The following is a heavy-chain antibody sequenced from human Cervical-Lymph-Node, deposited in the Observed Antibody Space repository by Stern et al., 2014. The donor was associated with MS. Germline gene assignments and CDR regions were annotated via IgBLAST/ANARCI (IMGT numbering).Heavy chain of an antibody. CDR1: GGTFSSYA. CDR2: IIPIFGTA. D-gene: IGHD3-22*01. V-gene: IGHV1-69*01. Sequence: VQLVESGAEVKKPGSSVKVSCKASGGTFSSYAISWVRQAPGQGLEWMGGIIPIFGTANYAQKFQGRVTITADESTSTAYMELSSLRSEDTAVYYCARDQGYYDSSGYYYPNNWFDPWGQGTLVTVSS. J-gene: IGHJ5*02. CDR3: ARDQGYYDSSGYYYPNNWFDP.